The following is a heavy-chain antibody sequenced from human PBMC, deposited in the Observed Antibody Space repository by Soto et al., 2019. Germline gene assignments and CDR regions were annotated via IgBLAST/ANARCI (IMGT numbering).Heavy chain of an antibody. Sequence: SVKVSCKASGGTFSSYAISWVRQAPGQGLEWMGRIIPFIGTANYAQKFQGRVTITADESTSTAYMELTSLRSEDTAVYYCARGRRSEWLRLIDYWGQGTLVTVSS. J-gene: IGHJ4*02. CDR3: ARGRRSEWLRLIDY. D-gene: IGHD5-12*01. CDR2: IIPFIGTA. V-gene: IGHV1-69*11. CDR1: GGTFSSYA.